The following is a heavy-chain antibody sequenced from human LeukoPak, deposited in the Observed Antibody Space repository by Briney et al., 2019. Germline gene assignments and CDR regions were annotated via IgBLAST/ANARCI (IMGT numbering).Heavy chain of an antibody. J-gene: IGHJ4*02. CDR2: ISYDGSNK. CDR1: GFTFSSYW. CDR3: AKEDTAMVTSSFDY. V-gene: IGHV3-30*18. Sequence: GGSLRLSCAASGFTFSSYWMSWVRQAPGKGLEWVAVISYDGSNKYYADSVKGRFTISRDNSKNTLYLQMNSLRAEDTAVYYCAKEDTAMVTSSFDYWGQGTLVTVSS. D-gene: IGHD5-18*01.